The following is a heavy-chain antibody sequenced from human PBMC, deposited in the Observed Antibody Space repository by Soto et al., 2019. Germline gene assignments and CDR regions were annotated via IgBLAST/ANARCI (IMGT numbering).Heavy chain of an antibody. CDR2: IWYDGSNK. D-gene: IGHD2-15*01. CDR3: ARPDCSVGSCFSSNFDD. J-gene: IGHJ4*02. CDR1: GFTFRSYG. V-gene: IGHV3-33*01. Sequence: PGGSLRLSCATWGFTFRSYGMHWVRQAPGKGLEWVAVIWYDGSNKYYADSVKGRFTISRDNSKNTLYLQMNSLRAEDTAVYYCARPDCSVGSCFSSNFDDRGQLPLVTLSS.